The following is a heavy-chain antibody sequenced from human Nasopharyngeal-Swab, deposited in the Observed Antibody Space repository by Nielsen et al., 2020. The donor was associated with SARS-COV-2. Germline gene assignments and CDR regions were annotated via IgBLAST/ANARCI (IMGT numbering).Heavy chain of an antibody. D-gene: IGHD3-10*01. V-gene: IGHV3-33*01. CDR2: KRDDGSNK. Sequence: SCAASGFHFSTHGLHWGRQSPGKGLEWLTKKRDDGSNKYYADSVKGRFTVSRDNSKNTLFLEKDSLRAEDTAVYYCARGSSVHAFDVWGQGTEVTVSS. CDR1: GFHFSTHG. CDR3: ARGSSVHAFDV. J-gene: IGHJ3*01.